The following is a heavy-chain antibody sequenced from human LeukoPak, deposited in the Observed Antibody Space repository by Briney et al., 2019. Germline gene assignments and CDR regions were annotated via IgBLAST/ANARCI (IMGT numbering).Heavy chain of an antibody. J-gene: IGHJ1*01. CDR2: IRNDGSKR. CDR3: AKSPMTSVNYVDF. V-gene: IGHV3-30*02. D-gene: IGHD3-16*01. Sequence: GGSLRLSCAASGFSLSTYAMHWVRQAPGKGLEWVAYIRNDGSKRYYADSVKGRFTISRDNSKNTLSLQMNSLRGEDTAVYYCAKSPMTSVNYVDFWGQGTLVTVSS. CDR1: GFSLSTYA.